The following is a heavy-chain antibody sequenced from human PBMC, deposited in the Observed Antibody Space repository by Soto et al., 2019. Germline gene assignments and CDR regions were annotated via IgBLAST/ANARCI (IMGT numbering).Heavy chain of an antibody. Sequence: QLQLQESGPGLVKPSETLSLTCTVSGGSISSSSYYWGWIRQPPGKGLEWIGSIYYSGSTYYNPSLKSRVTISVDTSKNQFSLKLSSLTAANTAVYYCSRYCGGDCYPGAFYILGQGTMVTVSS. CDR1: GGSISSSSYY. J-gene: IGHJ3*02. V-gene: IGHV4-39*01. D-gene: IGHD2-21*02. CDR3: SRYCGGDCYPGAFYI. CDR2: IYYSGST.